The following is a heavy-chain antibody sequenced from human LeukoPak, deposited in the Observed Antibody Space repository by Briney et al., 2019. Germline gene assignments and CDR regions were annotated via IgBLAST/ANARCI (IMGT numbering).Heavy chain of an antibody. D-gene: IGHD3-22*01. CDR1: GFTFSSYA. CDR2: IYSGGST. J-gene: IGHJ6*02. V-gene: IGHV3-66*01. Sequence: TGGSLRLSCAASGFTFSSYAMSWVRQAPGKGLEWVSVIYSGGSTYYADSVKGRFTISRDNSKNTLYLQMNSLRAEDTAVYYCARGTYYYDSSGYYYDYYYYYGMDVWGQGTTVTVSS. CDR3: ARGTYYYDSSGYYYDYYYYYGMDV.